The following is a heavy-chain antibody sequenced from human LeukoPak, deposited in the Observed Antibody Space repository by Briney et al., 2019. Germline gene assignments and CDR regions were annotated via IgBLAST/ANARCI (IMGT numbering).Heavy chain of an antibody. CDR1: GYSFTSYW. D-gene: IGHD3-22*01. Sequence: RGESLKISCKGSGYSFTSYWIGWVRQMPGKGLEWMGIIYPGDSDTRYSPSFQGQVTISADKSISTAYLQWSSLKASDTAMYYCARREYYYDSSGYYSWAFDIWGQGTMVTVSS. V-gene: IGHV5-51*01. J-gene: IGHJ3*02. CDR2: IYPGDSDT. CDR3: ARREYYYDSSGYYSWAFDI.